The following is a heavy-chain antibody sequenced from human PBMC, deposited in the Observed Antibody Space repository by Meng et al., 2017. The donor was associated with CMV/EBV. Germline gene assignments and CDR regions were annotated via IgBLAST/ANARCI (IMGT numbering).Heavy chain of an antibody. Sequence: GESLKISCAASGFTFSSYWMSWVRQAPGKGLEWVANIKQDGSEKYYVDSVKGRFTISRDNAKNSLYLQMNSLRAEDTAVYYCTTDLAPHHDILTGLYYYYGMDVWGQGTTVTVSS. CDR2: IKQDGSEK. CDR1: GFTFSSYW. J-gene: IGHJ6*02. D-gene: IGHD3-9*01. CDR3: TTDLAPHHDILTGLYYYYGMDV. V-gene: IGHV3-7*01.